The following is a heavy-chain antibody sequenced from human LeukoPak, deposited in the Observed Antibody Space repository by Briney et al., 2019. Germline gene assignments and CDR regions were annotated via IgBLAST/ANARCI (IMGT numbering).Heavy chain of an antibody. Sequence: GESLKISCKSSGYSFTTYWIAWVRQMPGKGLEWMGIIYPGDSETRYSPSFQGQVTISADKSINTAYLQWSSLKASDTAMYYCTRADGYNFPFDYWGQGAQVAVSS. V-gene: IGHV5-51*01. CDR3: TRADGYNFPFDY. CDR1: GYSFTTYW. D-gene: IGHD5-24*01. J-gene: IGHJ4*02. CDR2: IYPGDSET.